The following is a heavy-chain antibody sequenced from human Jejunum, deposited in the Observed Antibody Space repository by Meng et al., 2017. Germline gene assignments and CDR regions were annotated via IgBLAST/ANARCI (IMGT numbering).Heavy chain of an antibody. CDR3: ARGGYYSFDY. D-gene: IGHD5-18*01. CDR2: IYHSGST. Sequence: QVELQESGPALVKPSETLSLTCAISGGSISSVYWWTWVRQSPGKGLEWIGEIYHSGSTNYNPSLKSRVTISVDKSKNQFSLKLTSVTAADTAVYYCARGGYYSFDYWGQGTLVTVSS. V-gene: IGHV4-4*02. CDR1: GGSISSVYW. J-gene: IGHJ4*02.